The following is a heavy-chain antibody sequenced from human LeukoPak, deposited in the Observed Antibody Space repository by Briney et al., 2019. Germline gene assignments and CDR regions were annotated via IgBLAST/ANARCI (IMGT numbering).Heavy chain of an antibody. CDR3: ARKDIVEAFDY. J-gene: IGHJ4*02. Sequence: SETLSLTCAVYGGSFSGYYWSWIRQPPGKGLEWIGEINHSGSTNYNPSLKSRVTISVDTSKNQFSLKLSSVTAADTAVYYCARKDIVEAFDYWGQGTLVTVSS. CDR2: INHSGST. D-gene: IGHD2-15*01. CDR1: GGSFSGYY. V-gene: IGHV4-34*01.